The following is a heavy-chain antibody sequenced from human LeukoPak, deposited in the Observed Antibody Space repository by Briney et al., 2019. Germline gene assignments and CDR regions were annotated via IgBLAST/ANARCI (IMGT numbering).Heavy chain of an antibody. CDR3: ARERNPRSITIFGVGTNDAFDI. J-gene: IGHJ3*02. CDR2: INPSGGST. D-gene: IGHD3-3*01. Sequence: ASVKVSCKASGYTFTSYYMHWVRQAPGQGLEWMGIINPSGGSTSYAQKFQGRVTMTRDTSTSTVYMELSSLRSDNTAVYYCARERNPRSITIFGVGTNDAFDIWGQGTMVTVSS. V-gene: IGHV1-46*01. CDR1: GYTFTSYY.